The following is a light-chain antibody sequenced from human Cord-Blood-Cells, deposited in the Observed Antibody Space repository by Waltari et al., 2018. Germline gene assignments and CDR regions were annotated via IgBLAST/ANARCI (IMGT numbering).Light chain of an antibody. Sequence: DIVMTQSPLAQPVTTGEPASISCTSSQSLLHSNGYNYLDWYLQTPGQSPQLLIYLGSNRASGVPDRFSGSGSGTDFTLKISRVEAEDVGVYYCMQALQTPFTFGPGTKVDIK. V-gene: IGKV2-28*01. CDR1: QSLLHSNGYNY. CDR3: MQALQTPFT. J-gene: IGKJ3*01. CDR2: LGS.